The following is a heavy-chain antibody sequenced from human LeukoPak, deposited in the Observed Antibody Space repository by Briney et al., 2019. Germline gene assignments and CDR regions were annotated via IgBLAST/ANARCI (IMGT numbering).Heavy chain of an antibody. J-gene: IGHJ6*02. CDR3: ARTYYDFRGYYYYGMDV. Sequence: SETLSLTCTVSGGSISSSSYYWGWIRQPPGKGLEWIGSIYYSGSTYYNPSLKSRVTISVDTSKNQFSLKLSSVTAADTAVYYCARTYYDFRGYYYYGMDVWGQGTTVTVSS. D-gene: IGHD3-3*01. V-gene: IGHV4-39*01. CDR1: GGSISSSSYY. CDR2: IYYSGST.